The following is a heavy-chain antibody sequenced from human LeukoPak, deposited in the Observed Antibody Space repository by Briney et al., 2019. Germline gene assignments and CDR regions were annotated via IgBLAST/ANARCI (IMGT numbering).Heavy chain of an antibody. J-gene: IGHJ4*02. CDR1: GGSISSYY. V-gene: IGHV4-59*01. CDR2: IYYSGST. Sequence: SETLSLTCTVSGGSISSYYWSWIRQPPGKGLEWIGYIYYSGSTNHNPSLKSRVTISVDTSKNQFSLKLSSVTAADTAVYYCARCSGGSCSHWGQGTLVTVSS. CDR3: ARCSGGSCSH. D-gene: IGHD2-15*01.